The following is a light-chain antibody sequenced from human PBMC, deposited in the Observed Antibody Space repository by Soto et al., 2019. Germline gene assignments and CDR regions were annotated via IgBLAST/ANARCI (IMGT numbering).Light chain of an antibody. CDR2: DAS. CDR3: QQRSDWPALT. J-gene: IGKJ4*01. V-gene: IGKV3-11*01. Sequence: EIVMTQSPATLSVSPGERATLSCRASQSVNNYLAWYQQKPGQAPRLLIYDASNRATGIPARFSGSGSGTDFTLTISSLEPEDFAVYYCQQRSDWPALTFGGGTKVDIK. CDR1: QSVNNY.